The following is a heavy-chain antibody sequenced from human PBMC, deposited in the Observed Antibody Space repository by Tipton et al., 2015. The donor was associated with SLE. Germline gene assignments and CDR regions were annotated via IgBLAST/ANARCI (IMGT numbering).Heavy chain of an antibody. CDR1: GGSFRGYY. CDR2: INHSGSN. D-gene: IGHD1-26*01. J-gene: IGHJ3*02. V-gene: IGHV4-34*01. Sequence: TLSLTCAVYGGSFRGYYWSWIRQPPGKGLVWIGEINHSGSNNYNPSLKSRVTISVDTSKNQFSLKLSSVTAADTAVYYCARGATSGSPRAFDIWGQGTMVTVSS. CDR3: ARGATSGSPRAFDI.